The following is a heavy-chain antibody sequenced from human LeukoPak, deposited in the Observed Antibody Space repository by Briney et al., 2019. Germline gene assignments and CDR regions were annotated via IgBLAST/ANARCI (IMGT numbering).Heavy chain of an antibody. D-gene: IGHD2-2*01. V-gene: IGHV1-69*01. Sequence: GSSVKVSCKASGGTFISYAISWVRQAPGQGLEWMGGIIPIFGTANYAQKFQGRVTITADESTSTAYMELSSLRSEDTAVYYCARGEVGYCSSTSCYDWFDPWGQGTLVTVS. J-gene: IGHJ5*02. CDR2: IIPIFGTA. CDR3: ARGEVGYCSSTSCYDWFDP. CDR1: GGTFISYA.